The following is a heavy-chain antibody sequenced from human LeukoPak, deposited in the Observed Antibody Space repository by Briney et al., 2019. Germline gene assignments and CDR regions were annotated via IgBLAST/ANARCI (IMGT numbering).Heavy chain of an antibody. CDR2: ISAYNGNT. D-gene: IGHD3-22*01. CDR1: GYTFTSYG. J-gene: IGHJ4*02. V-gene: IGHV1-18*01. Sequence: ASVKVSCKASGYTFTSYGISWVRQAPGQGLEWMGWISAYNGNTNYAQKLQGRVTMTTDTSTSTAYMELRSLRSDDTAVYYCARDSPQDDSYYDSSGYADYWGQGTLVTVSS. CDR3: ARDSPQDDSYYDSSGYADY.